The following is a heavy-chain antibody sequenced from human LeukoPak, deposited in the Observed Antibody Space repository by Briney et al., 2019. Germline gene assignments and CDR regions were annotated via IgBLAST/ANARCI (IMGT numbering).Heavy chain of an antibody. CDR1: GFTISSYG. Sequence: GGSLRLSCAASGFTISSYGMHWVRQAPGKGLEWVAVIWYDGSNKYYADSVKGRFTISRENSKNTLYVQMNSLRVEDTAVYYCAMSSGWIDAFDIWGQGTMVTVS. CDR2: IWYDGSNK. J-gene: IGHJ3*02. D-gene: IGHD6-19*01. V-gene: IGHV3-30*02. CDR3: AMSSGWIDAFDI.